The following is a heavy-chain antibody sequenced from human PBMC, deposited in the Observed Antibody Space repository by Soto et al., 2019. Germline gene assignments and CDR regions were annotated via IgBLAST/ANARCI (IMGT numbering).Heavy chain of an antibody. CDR3: ARALYYYDSSGYGGGY. CDR2: ISSSGSTI. D-gene: IGHD3-22*01. CDR1: GFTFSGSA. V-gene: IGHV3-48*04. J-gene: IGHJ4*02. Sequence: PGGSLRLSCAASGFTFSGSAMHWVRQASGKGLEWVSYISSSGSTIYYADSVKGRFTISRDNAKNSLYLQMNSLRAEDTAVYYCARALYYYDSSGYGGGYWGQGALVTVSS.